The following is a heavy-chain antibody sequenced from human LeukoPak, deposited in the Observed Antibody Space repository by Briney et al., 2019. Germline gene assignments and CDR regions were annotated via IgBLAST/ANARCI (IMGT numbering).Heavy chain of an antibody. D-gene: IGHD6-13*01. J-gene: IGHJ4*02. CDR3: ARGGSSWSFDY. CDR2: MNPNSGNT. V-gene: IGHV1-8*02. Sequence: ASVKVSCKASGYTFTGYYMHWVRQAPGQGLEWMGWMNPNSGNTGYAQKFQGRVTMTRNTSISTAYMELSSLRSEDTAVYYCARGGSSWSFDYWGQGTLVTVSS. CDR1: GYTFTGYY.